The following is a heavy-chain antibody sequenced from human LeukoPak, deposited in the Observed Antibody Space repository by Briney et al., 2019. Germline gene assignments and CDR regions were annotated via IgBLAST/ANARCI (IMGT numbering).Heavy chain of an antibody. D-gene: IGHD3-16*02. CDR1: EYNFARYW. V-gene: IGHV5-51*01. Sequence: GESLKISCKGSEYNFARYWIGWVRQMPGKGLEWMGIIYPGDSDTSYRPSFQGQVTISADKSISTAYLQWSSLKASDTAMYYCARYGGNIAVFDYWGQGTLVTVCS. CDR3: ARYGGNIAVFDY. CDR2: IYPGDSDT. J-gene: IGHJ4*02.